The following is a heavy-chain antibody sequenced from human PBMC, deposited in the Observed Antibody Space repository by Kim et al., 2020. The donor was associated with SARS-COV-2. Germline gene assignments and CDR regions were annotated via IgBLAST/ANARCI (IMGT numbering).Heavy chain of an antibody. J-gene: IGHJ4*02. V-gene: IGHV3-30*18. CDR1: GFTFSSYG. Sequence: GGSLRLSCAASGFTFSSYGMHWVRQAPGKGLEWVAVISYDGSNKYYADSVKGRFTISRDNSKNTLYLQMNSLRAEDTAVYYCAKDQGGSGSYDYCGQGTL. CDR3: AKDQGGSGSYDY. D-gene: IGHD3-10*01. CDR2: ISYDGSNK.